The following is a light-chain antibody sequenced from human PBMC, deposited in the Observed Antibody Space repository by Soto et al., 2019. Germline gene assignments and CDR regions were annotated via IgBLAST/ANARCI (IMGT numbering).Light chain of an antibody. V-gene: IGLV1-44*01. Sequence: QAVVTQPPSASGTPGQRVTSSCSGSSSNLGSNTVNWYQQLPGTAPKLLIYSNNQRPSGVPDRFSGSKSGTSASLAISGLQSEDEADYYCAAWDDSLNGPVFGGGTKVTVL. CDR3: AAWDDSLNGPV. J-gene: IGLJ3*02. CDR1: SSNLGSNT. CDR2: SNN.